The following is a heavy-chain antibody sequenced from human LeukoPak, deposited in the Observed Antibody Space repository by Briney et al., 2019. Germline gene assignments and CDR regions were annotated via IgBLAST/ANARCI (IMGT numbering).Heavy chain of an antibody. CDR2: IYYSGST. V-gene: IGHV4-59*01. CDR3: ARGVNDFTPLNAFDI. Sequence: SETLSLTCTVSGGSISSYYWSWIRQPPGKGLEWIGYIYYSGSTNYNPSLKSRVTISVDTSKNQFSLKLSSVTAADTAVYYCARGVNDFTPLNAFDIWGQGTMVTVSP. CDR1: GGSISSYY. D-gene: IGHD3-3*01. J-gene: IGHJ3*02.